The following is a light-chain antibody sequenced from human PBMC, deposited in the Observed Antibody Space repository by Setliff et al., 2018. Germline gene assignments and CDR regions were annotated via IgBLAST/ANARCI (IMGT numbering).Light chain of an antibody. CDR1: SSNIGAGYD. J-gene: IGLJ2*01. Sequence: QSVLTQPPSVSGAPGQGITISCTGTSSNIGAGYDVHWYQQLPGAAPKLLIFGTNNRPSGVPDQFSGSKSGTSASLAITGLQAADEADYYCLSYTSETTHARFAGGTKSPS. V-gene: IGLV1-40*01. CDR3: LSYTSETTHAR. CDR2: GTN.